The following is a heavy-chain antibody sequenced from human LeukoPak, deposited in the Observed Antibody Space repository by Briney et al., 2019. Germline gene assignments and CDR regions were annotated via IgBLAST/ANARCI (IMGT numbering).Heavy chain of an antibody. CDR3: ARGGES. CDR2: IGPSGNNI. Sequence: PGGSLRLSCAASGFNFSDYGMNWVRQTPEGGLEWVSSIGPSGNNIFYADSVKGRFTISRDNAKSSLFLQMNSLRAEDTAVYYCARGGESWGQGTLVTVSS. J-gene: IGHJ5*02. V-gene: IGHV3-21*01. CDR1: GFNFSDYG. D-gene: IGHD3-16*01.